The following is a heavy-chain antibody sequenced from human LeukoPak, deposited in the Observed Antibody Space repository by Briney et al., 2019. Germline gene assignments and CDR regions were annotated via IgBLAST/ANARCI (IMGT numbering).Heavy chain of an antibody. J-gene: IGHJ4*02. D-gene: IGHD2-15*01. CDR2: IYYSGST. Sequence: PSETLSLTCTVPGGSISSSSYYWGWIRQPPGKGLEWIGSIYYSGSTYYNPSLKSRVTISVDTSKNQFSLKLSSVTAADTAVYYCARHPICSGGSCVLGYFDYWGQGTLVTVSS. V-gene: IGHV4-39*01. CDR3: ARHPICSGGSCVLGYFDY. CDR1: GGSISSSSYY.